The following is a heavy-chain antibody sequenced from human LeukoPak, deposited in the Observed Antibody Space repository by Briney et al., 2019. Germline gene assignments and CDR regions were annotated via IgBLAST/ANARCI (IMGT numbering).Heavy chain of an antibody. J-gene: IGHJ4*02. Sequence: ASVKVSCKASGYSFTSYGISWVRPAPGQGLGWMGWISAYNGNTSYAQKLQGRVTRPTNTSTTTAYLELRSLSSVDTTETARATVGGVYRNYVDWGQGTLVTVSS. CDR1: GYSFTSYG. V-gene: IGHV1-18*01. CDR3: ATVGGVYRNYVD. CDR2: ISAYNGNT. D-gene: IGHD4-11*01.